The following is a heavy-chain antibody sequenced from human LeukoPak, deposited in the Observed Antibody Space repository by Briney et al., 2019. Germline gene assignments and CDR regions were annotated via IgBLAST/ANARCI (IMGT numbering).Heavy chain of an antibody. Sequence: GGSLRLSCAASGFTFSSYEMNWDRQAPGKGLEWVSYISSSGSTIYYADSVKGRFTISRDNAKNSLYLQMNSLRAEDTAVYYCATSKYSGSYWGQGTLVTVSS. CDR1: GFTFSSYE. CDR2: ISSSGSTI. CDR3: ATSKYSGSY. D-gene: IGHD1-26*01. V-gene: IGHV3-48*03. J-gene: IGHJ4*02.